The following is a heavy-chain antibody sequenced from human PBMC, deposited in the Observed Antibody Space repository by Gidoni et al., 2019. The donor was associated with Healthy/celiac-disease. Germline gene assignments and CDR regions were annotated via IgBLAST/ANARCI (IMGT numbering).Heavy chain of an antibody. CDR2: ISAYNGNT. Sequence: QVQLVQSGAEVKKPGASVKVSCKASGYTFTSYGISWVRQAPGQGLEWMGWISAYNGNTNYAQKLQGRVTMTTDTSTSTAYMELRSLRSDDTAVYYCARYTAWEPRPYYYYYGMDVWGQGTTVTVSS. J-gene: IGHJ6*02. CDR3: ARYTAWEPRPYYYYYGMDV. V-gene: IGHV1-18*01. D-gene: IGHD1-26*01. CDR1: GYTFTSYG.